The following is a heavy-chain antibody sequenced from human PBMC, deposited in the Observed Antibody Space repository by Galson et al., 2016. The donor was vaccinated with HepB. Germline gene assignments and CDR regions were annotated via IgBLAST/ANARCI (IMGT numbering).Heavy chain of an antibody. J-gene: IGHJ5*02. V-gene: IGHV4-31*03. CDR2: ISYTGNT. CDR3: ARMRWELQGIDWFDP. CDR1: GGSISSGNYY. Sequence: TLSLTCTVSGGSISSGNYYWSWIRQHPGKGLEWIGYISYTGNTHYSPSLKSRVTISVDTSKSQFSLKLTSVTAADTAVYYCARMRWELQGIDWFDPWGQGTLVTVSS. D-gene: IGHD1-26*01.